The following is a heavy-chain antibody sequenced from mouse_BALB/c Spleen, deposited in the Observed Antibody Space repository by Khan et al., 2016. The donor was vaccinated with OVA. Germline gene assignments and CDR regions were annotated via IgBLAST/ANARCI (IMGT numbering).Heavy chain of an antibody. J-gene: IGHJ3*01. Sequence: QIQLVQSGPELKKPGETVKISCKASGYSLTDYGLNWVKQAPGKDLKWMGWINTYTGEPTFADDFKGRFAFSLETSASTAYLQIINLKDEDTATXFCTRSQVNFLFAYWGQGTLVTVSA. CDR3: TRSQVNFLFAY. CDR1: GYSLTDYG. CDR2: INTYTGEP. D-gene: IGHD3-2*02. V-gene: IGHV9-3-1*01.